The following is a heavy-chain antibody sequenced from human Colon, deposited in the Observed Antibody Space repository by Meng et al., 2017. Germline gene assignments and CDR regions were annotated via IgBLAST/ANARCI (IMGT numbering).Heavy chain of an antibody. CDR2: IYHGGTT. D-gene: IGHD3-10*01. CDR3: AGVNYFGSGNYPDY. CDR1: GYSISSGYY. J-gene: IGHJ4*02. Sequence: SETLSLSCTVSGYSISSGYYWGWIRQPPGKGLGWVGSIYHGGTTYYNPSLKSRITISVDTSKNHFSLKLSSVTAADTAVYYCAGVNYFGSGNYPDYWGPGTLVTVSS. V-gene: IGHV4-38-2*02.